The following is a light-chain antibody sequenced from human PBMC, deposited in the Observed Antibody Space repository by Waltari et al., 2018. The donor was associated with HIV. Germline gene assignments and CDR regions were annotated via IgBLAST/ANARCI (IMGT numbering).Light chain of an antibody. V-gene: IGLV1-47*01. J-gene: IGLJ1*01. CDR1: SSNIGINY. CDR2: RNY. CDR3: AAWDGSLGGYV. Sequence: QSVLTQPPSASGTPGQRVTISCSGSSSNIGINYVYWYQQLPGPAPKPRISRNYQPPSGVPDRFSGSKSDTSASLAISGLRSEDEADYYCAAWDGSLGGYVFGTGTKVTVL.